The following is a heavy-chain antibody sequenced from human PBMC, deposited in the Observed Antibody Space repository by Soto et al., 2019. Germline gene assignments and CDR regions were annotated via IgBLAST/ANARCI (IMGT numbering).Heavy chain of an antibody. Sequence: PLGSLRLSCAASGFTFSSYAMSWVRQAPGKGLEWVSAISGSGGSTYYADSVKGRFTISRDNSKNTLYLQMNSLRAEDTAVYYCARGPRVSSSSVSLYYYGMDVWGQGTTVTVSS. CDR1: GFTFSSYA. D-gene: IGHD6-6*01. CDR3: ARGPRVSSSSVSLYYYGMDV. V-gene: IGHV3-23*01. CDR2: ISGSGGST. J-gene: IGHJ6*02.